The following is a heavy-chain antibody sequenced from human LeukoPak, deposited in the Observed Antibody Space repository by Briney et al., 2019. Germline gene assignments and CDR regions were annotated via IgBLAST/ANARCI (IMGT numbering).Heavy chain of an antibody. Sequence: SETLSLTCTVSGDFISNYFWSWIRQSPGKGLEWIAYVYYNGDIMYNPSLMSRVTISSGTSKNQFFLRLSSVTAADTAVFYCGRAGNYDGVDYWGQGTLVTVSS. D-gene: IGHD3-22*01. J-gene: IGHJ4*02. CDR2: VYYNGDI. V-gene: IGHV4-59*12. CDR3: GRAGNYDGVDY. CDR1: GDFISNYF.